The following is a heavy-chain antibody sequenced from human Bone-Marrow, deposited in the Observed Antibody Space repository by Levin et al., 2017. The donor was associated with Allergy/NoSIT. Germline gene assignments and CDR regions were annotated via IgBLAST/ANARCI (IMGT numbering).Heavy chain of an antibody. V-gene: IGHV4-38-2*01. CDR3: ARTRGYCSGDGCYYYCEY. D-gene: IGHD2-15*01. CDR1: NYSISSGFH. CDR2: IDQRGNT. J-gene: IGHJ4*02. Sequence: SETLSLTCAVSNYSISSGFHWGWIRQPPGKGLEWIGSIDQRGNTYYSPSLKSRVTISVDTSKNQFSLRLTSVGAAETAGYYCARTRGYCSGDGCYYYCEYWGQGTLVTVSS.